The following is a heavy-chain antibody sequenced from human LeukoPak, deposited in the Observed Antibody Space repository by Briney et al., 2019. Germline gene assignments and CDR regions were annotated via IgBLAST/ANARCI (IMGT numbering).Heavy chain of an antibody. V-gene: IGHV5-51*01. J-gene: IGHJ4*02. D-gene: IGHD2-2*01. CDR1: GYSFTDYW. CDR2: VYPGDSDT. Sequence: GESLKISCKWSGYSFTDYWIGWVRQMPGKGLDWMGIVYPGDSDTRYSPSFQGQVTISADKSISTAYLQWSSLKASDTAIYYCVRHRGVGSTFCPLDYWGQGTQVTVSS. CDR3: VRHRGVGSTFCPLDY.